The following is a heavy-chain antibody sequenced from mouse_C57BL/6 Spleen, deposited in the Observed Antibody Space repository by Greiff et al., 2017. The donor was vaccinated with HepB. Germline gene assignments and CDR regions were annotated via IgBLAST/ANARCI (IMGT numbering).Heavy chain of an antibody. V-gene: IGHV1-82*01. CDR2: IYPGDGDT. D-gene: IGHD1-1*01. CDR1: GYAFSSSW. Sequence: VQVVESGPELVKPGASVKISCKASGYAFSSSWMNWVKQRPGKGLEWIGRIYPGDGDTNYNGKFKGKATLTADKSSSTAYMQLSSLTSEDSAVYCCARTDYGSSYNYWGQGTTLTVSS. CDR3: ARTDYGSSYNY. J-gene: IGHJ2*01.